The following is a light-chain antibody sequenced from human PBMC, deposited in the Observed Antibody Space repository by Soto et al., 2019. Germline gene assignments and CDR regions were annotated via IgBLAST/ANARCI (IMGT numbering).Light chain of an antibody. V-gene: IGKV3-15*01. CDR2: DAS. CDR3: KQYNNWRT. Sequence: EIVMTQSLATLSVSPGERSPRSCRASQSVSSNLAWYQQKPGQDPSLLIYDASTRATGIQARFSGSGSGTEFTLTISSLQSEDFVVYYCKQYNNWRTGGQWTKVDIK. J-gene: IGKJ1*01. CDR1: QSVSSN.